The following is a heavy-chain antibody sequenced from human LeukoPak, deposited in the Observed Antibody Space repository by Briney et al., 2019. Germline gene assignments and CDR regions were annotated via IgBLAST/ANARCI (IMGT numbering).Heavy chain of an antibody. D-gene: IGHD1-26*01. CDR3: ARSAQKWELLGDY. CDR1: GYTFTSYD. Sequence: ASVKVSCKASGYTFTSYDINWLRQATGQGLEWMGWMNPNSGNTGYAQKFQGRVNITRNTSISTAYMELSSLRSEDTAVYYCARSAQKWELLGDYWGRGTLVTVSS. J-gene: IGHJ4*02. CDR2: MNPNSGNT. V-gene: IGHV1-8*03.